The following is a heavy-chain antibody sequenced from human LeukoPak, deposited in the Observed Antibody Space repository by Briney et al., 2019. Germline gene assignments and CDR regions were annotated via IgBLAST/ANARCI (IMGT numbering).Heavy chain of an antibody. CDR3: ARSNVDIVATTGPDAFDI. D-gene: IGHD5-12*01. CDR1: GGSIGSGDYF. V-gene: IGHV4-30-4*01. J-gene: IGHJ3*02. CDR2: IFYSGST. Sequence: SETLSLTCTVSGGSIGSGDYFWGWIRQPPGTGLEWIGYIFYSGSTYYNPSLKSRVTMSVDTSKNQFSLKLSSVTAADTAVYYCARSNVDIVATTGPDAFDIWGKGTMVTVSS.